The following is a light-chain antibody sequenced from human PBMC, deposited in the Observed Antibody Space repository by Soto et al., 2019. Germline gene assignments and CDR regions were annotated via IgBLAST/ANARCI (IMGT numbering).Light chain of an antibody. Sequence: QSALTQPPSASGSPRQSVTISCTGTSSDVGGYNFVSWYQQHPGKAPKLMIYEVNKRPSGVPNRFSGSKSGNTASLTVSGLQAEDEADYYCSSYAGTNNRYVFGTGTKLTVL. V-gene: IGLV2-8*01. CDR1: SSDVGGYNF. CDR3: SSYAGTNNRYV. CDR2: EVN. J-gene: IGLJ1*01.